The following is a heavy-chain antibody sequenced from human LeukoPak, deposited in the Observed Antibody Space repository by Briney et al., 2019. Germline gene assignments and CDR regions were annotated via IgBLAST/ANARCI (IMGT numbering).Heavy chain of an antibody. J-gene: IGHJ4*02. CDR2: INHSGST. D-gene: IGHD3-16*02. V-gene: IGHV4-34*01. CDR3: ARGPNDYVWGSYRSHEVGIDY. CDR1: GGSISSYY. Sequence: SETLSLTCTVSGGSISSYYWSWIRQPPGKGLEWIGEINHSGSTNYNPSLKSRVTISVDTSKSQFSLKLSSVTAADTAVYYCARGPNDYVWGSYRSHEVGIDYWGQGTLVTVSS.